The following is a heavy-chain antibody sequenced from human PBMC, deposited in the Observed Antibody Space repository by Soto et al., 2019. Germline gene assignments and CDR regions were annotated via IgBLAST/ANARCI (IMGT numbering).Heavy chain of an antibody. Sequence: QVQLQESGPGLVKPSQTLSLTCTVSGGCISSGGYYWSWIRQHPGKGLEWIGYIYYSGSTYYNPSLKSRVTISVDTSKNQFSLKLSSVTAADTAVYYCARGTPNDYGDYSYFDYWGQGTLVTVSS. V-gene: IGHV4-31*03. D-gene: IGHD4-17*01. CDR3: ARGTPNDYGDYSYFDY. CDR1: GGCISSGGYY. J-gene: IGHJ4*02. CDR2: IYYSGST.